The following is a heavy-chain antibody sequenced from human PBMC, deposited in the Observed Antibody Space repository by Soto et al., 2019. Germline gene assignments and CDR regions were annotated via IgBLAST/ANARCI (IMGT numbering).Heavy chain of an antibody. J-gene: IGHJ5*02. D-gene: IGHD3-22*01. CDR3: AREPIVEGPPGYNWFDP. Sequence: PSETLSLTCAVYGGSVNGYYWNWIRQPPGKGLEWIGEINHTGGTHYNPSLKSRVTMSVDTSKNQFSLRLGSVTAADTAVYYCAREPIVEGPPGYNWFDPWGQGILVTVSS. CDR2: INHTGGT. V-gene: IGHV4-34*10. CDR1: GGSVNGYY.